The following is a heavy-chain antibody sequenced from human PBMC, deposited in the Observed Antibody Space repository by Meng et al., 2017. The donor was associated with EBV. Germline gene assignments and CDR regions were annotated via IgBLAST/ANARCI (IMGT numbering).Heavy chain of an antibody. V-gene: IGHV1-18*01. J-gene: IGHJ4*02. Sequence: QARVWQSGEGGKTPGASVKVSCKASGYTFTSYGISWVRRAHGQGLEWMGWISAYTGNTNYAQKPQGRVTMTTETSTSTAYMELRSLRSDDTAVYYCARVRTFAGVIPPAYWGQGTLVTVSS. CDR1: GYTFTSYG. CDR3: ARVRTFAGVIPPAY. D-gene: IGHD3-16*02. CDR2: ISAYTGNT.